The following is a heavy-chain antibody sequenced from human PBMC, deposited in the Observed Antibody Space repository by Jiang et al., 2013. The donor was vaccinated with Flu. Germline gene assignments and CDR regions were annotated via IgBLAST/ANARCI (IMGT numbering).Heavy chain of an antibody. CDR1: GGSFSGYY. D-gene: IGHD2-2*01. CDR3: AVGYCSTTSCYRSGGWFDP. Sequence: LLKPSETLSLTCAVYGGSFSGYYWTWIRQPPGKGLESIGEIDYRGSTSYNPSLKSRVIISVDTSKNQFSLKLSSVTAADTAVYYCAVGYCSTTSCYRSGGWFDPWGQGTLVTVSS. CDR2: IDYRGST. J-gene: IGHJ5*02. V-gene: IGHV4-34*01.